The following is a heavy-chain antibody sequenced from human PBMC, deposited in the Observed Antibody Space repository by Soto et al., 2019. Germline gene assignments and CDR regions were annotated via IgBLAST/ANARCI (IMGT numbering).Heavy chain of an antibody. V-gene: IGHV4-59*08. CDR3: ARHNYGSGSTYFDY. D-gene: IGHD3-10*01. CDR2: IYYSGST. CDR1: GGSISSYY. Sequence: QVQLQESGPGLVKPSETLSLTCTVSGGSISSYYWSWIRQPPGKGLEWIGYIYYSGSTNYNPSLTGRVTISVDTSKTQFSLKLNSMTAADTAVYYCARHNYGSGSTYFDYWGQGTLVTVSS. J-gene: IGHJ4*02.